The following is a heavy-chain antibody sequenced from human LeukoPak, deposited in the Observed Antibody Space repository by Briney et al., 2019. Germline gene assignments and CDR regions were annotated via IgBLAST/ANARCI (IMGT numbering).Heavy chain of an antibody. CDR3: ARGQEWVAVAGTGEDY. Sequence: ASVTVSCKASGYTFTSYGISWVRQAPGQGLEWMGWISAYNGNTNYAQKLQGRVTMTTDTSTSTAYMELRSLRSDDTAVYYCARGQEWVAVAGTGEDYWGQGTLVTVSS. V-gene: IGHV1-18*01. D-gene: IGHD6-19*01. J-gene: IGHJ4*02. CDR2: ISAYNGNT. CDR1: GYTFTSYG.